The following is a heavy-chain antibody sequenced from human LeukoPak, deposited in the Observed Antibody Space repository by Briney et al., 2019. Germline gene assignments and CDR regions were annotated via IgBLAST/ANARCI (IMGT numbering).Heavy chain of an antibody. CDR1: GGTFSSYA. J-gene: IGHJ4*02. CDR2: IIPILGIA. Sequence: GASVKVSCKASGGTFSSYAISWVRQAPGQGLEWMGRIIPILGIANYAQKFQGRVTITADKSTSTAYMELSSLRSEDTAVYYCASSPHYCSGGSCYVAPFDYWGQGTLVTVSS. V-gene: IGHV1-69*04. D-gene: IGHD2-15*01. CDR3: ASSPHYCSGGSCYVAPFDY.